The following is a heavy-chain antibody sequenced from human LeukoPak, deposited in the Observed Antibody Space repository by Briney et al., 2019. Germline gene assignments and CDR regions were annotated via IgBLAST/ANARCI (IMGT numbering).Heavy chain of an antibody. J-gene: IGHJ4*02. V-gene: IGHV4-34*01. D-gene: IGHD6-19*01. Sequence: SETLSLTCAVYGGSFSGYYWSWIRQPPGKGLEWIGEINHSGSTNYNPSLKSRVTISVDTSKNQFSLKLSSVTAADTAVYYCARGGGVGLYSRGWPLDYWGQGTLVTVSS. CDR1: GGSFSGYY. CDR3: ARGGGVGLYSRGWPLDY. CDR2: INHSGST.